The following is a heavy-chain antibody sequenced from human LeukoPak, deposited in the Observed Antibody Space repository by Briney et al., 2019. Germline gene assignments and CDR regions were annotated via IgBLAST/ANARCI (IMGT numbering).Heavy chain of an antibody. J-gene: IGHJ6*03. V-gene: IGHV4-34*01. CDR3: ARERGYSGYDYPYYYYYMDV. D-gene: IGHD5-12*01. Sequence: PSETLSLTCAVYGGSFSGYYWSWIRQPPGKGLEWIGEINHSGSTNYNPSLKSRVTMSVDTSKNQFSLKLSSVTAADTAVYYCARERGYSGYDYPYYYYYMDVWGKGTTVTISS. CDR2: INHSGST. CDR1: GGSFSGYY.